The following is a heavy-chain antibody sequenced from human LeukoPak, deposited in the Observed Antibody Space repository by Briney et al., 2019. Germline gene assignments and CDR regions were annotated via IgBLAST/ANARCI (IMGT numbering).Heavy chain of an antibody. CDR3: TRSGAMDLGYDY. J-gene: IGHJ4*02. CDR1: GFTFGDYA. V-gene: IGHV3-49*04. CDR2: IRSKAYGGTT. D-gene: IGHD5-18*01. Sequence: PGRSLRLSCTASGFTFGDYAMSWVRQAPGKGLEWVGFIRSKAYGGTTEYAASVKGRFTISRDDSKSIAYLQMNSLKTEDTAVYYCTRSGAMDLGYDYWGQGTLVTVSS.